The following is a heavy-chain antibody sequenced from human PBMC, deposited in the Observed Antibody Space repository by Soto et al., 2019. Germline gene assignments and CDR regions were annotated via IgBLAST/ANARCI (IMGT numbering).Heavy chain of an antibody. CDR2: IKQDGSEK. CDR3: ARDIAARTGEFDY. Sequence: GGSLRLSCAASGFTFSSYWMSWFRQAPGKGLEWVANIKQDGSEKYYVDSVKGRFTISRDNAKNSLYLQMNSLRAEDTAVYYCARDIAARTGEFDYWGQGTLVTVST. D-gene: IGHD6-6*01. J-gene: IGHJ4*02. CDR1: GFTFSSYW. V-gene: IGHV3-7*05.